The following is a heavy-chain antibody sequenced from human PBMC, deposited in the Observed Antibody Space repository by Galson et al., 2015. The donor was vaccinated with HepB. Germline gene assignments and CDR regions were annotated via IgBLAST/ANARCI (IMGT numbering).Heavy chain of an antibody. Sequence: SLRLSCAASGFTFSSYGMHWVRQAPGKGLEWVAVIWYDGSNKYYADSVKGRFTISRDNSKNTLYLQMNSLRAEDTAVYYCARDLLTGYWNSWGQGTLVTVSS. V-gene: IGHV3-33*01. D-gene: IGHD2-15*01. J-gene: IGHJ4*02. CDR3: ARDLLTGYWNS. CDR1: GFTFSSYG. CDR2: IWYDGSNK.